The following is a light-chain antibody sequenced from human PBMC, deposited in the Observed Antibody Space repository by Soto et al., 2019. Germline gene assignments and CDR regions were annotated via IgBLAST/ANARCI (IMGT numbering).Light chain of an antibody. CDR3: QQYYNWPTIT. CDR1: QRVSSN. J-gene: IGKJ5*01. CDR2: GAS. Sequence: EIVMTQSPATLSVSPGESATLSCRASQRVSSNLAWYQQKPGQAPRLLIYGASTRATGIPARSSGSGSGTEFTLTISSLQSEDFAVYCCQQYYNWPTITVGLGTRREI. V-gene: IGKV3-15*01.